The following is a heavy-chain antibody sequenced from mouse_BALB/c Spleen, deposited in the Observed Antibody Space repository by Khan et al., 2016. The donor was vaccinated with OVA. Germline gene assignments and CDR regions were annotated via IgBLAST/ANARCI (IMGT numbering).Heavy chain of an antibody. V-gene: IGHV2-6-1*01. CDR3: ARQPYYHYNIMDY. CDR2: IWSDGSP. D-gene: IGHD2-10*01. J-gene: IGHJ4*01. CDR1: GFSLTNYG. Sequence: QVQLKESGPGLVAPSQSLSITCTISGFSLTNYGVHWVRQPPGKGLAWLVVIWSDGSPTYNSALKSRLTISKDNSESQVFLKMNSLQTDDTAMYFCARQPYYHYNIMDYWGQGTSVTVSS.